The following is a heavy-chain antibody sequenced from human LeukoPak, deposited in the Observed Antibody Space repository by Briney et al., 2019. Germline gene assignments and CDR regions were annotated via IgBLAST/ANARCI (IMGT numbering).Heavy chain of an antibody. CDR2: IKSDGSST. CDR3: VRETSYRFDP. Sequence: PGGSLRLSCAASGFTFSAYWMNWVRQVPGKGLVWVSSIKSDGSSTTYADSVRGRFTISRDNAKNTLYLQMNSLGDDDMAVYYCVRETSYRFDPWGQGTLVTVSS. V-gene: IGHV3-74*01. J-gene: IGHJ5*02. CDR1: GFTFSAYW.